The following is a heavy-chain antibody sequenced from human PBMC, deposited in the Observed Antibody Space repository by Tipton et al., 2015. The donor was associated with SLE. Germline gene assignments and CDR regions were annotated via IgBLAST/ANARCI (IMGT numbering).Heavy chain of an antibody. CDR1: GFTFGSYY. CDR3: ARGSLGFCTSGTCYDVTDI. D-gene: IGHD2-2*01. CDR2: VYTSGST. J-gene: IGHJ3*02. V-gene: IGHV4-4*07. Sequence: LRLSCAASGFTFGSYYWSWIRQPAGKGLEWIGRVYTSGSTNFNPSLRSRVTISRDTSKNQFSVKLSSVTAADTAIYYCARGSLGFCTSGTCYDVTDIWGQGTMVTVSS.